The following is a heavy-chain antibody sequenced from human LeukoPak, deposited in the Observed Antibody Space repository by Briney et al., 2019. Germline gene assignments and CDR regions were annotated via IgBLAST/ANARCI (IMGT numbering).Heavy chain of an antibody. J-gene: IGHJ4*02. CDR3: ARVRVATTYYFDY. D-gene: IGHD5-12*01. Sequence: GGSLRLSCAASGFTVSSNCMSWVRQAPGKGLEWVSVIYSGGSTFYADSVKGRFTISRDNSKNTLYLQMNSLRAEDTAVYYCARVRVATTYYFDYWGQGTLVTVSS. CDR2: IYSGGST. V-gene: IGHV3-66*02. CDR1: GFTVSSNC.